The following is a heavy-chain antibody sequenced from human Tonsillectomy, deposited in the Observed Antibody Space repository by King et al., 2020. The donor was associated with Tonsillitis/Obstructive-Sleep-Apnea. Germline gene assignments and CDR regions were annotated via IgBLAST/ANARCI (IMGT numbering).Heavy chain of an antibody. CDR1: GYTFTGHY. D-gene: IGHD6-6*01. CDR3: AREGDRSSSSKAFDI. Sequence: QLVQSGAEVKKPGASVKVSCKASGYTFTGHYMHWVRQAPGQGLEWMGRINPNSGGTCYAQKFQGRVTMTRDTSISTAYMELSRLRSDDTAVYYCAREGDRSSSSKAFDIWGQGTMVTVSS. V-gene: IGHV1-2*06. CDR2: INPNSGGT. J-gene: IGHJ3*02.